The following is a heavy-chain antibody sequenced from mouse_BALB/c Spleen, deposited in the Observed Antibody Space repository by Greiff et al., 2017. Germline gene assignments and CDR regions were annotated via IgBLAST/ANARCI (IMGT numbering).Heavy chain of an antibody. CDR2: INPYYGST. D-gene: IGHD1-1*01. Sequence: EVQLQQTGPELVKPGASVKISCKASGYSFTDYIMLWVKQSHGKSLEWIGNINPYYGSTSYNLKFKGKATLTVDKSSSTAYMQLNSLTSEDSAVYYCARGDYYGSSDYWGQGTTLTVSA. V-gene: IGHV1-39*01. CDR3: ARGDYYGSSDY. J-gene: IGHJ2*01. CDR1: GYSFTDYI.